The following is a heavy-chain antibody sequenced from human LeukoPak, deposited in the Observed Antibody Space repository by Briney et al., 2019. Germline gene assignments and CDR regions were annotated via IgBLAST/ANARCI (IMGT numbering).Heavy chain of an antibody. CDR2: ISGSGGYT. CDR1: GFSFSTYA. D-gene: IGHD6-13*01. J-gene: IGHJ4*02. V-gene: IGHV3-23*01. CDR3: AKEAGERRQQQAADY. Sequence: GGSLILSCAAPGFSFSTYAMSWVRQAPGKGLEWVSSISGSGGYTFYADSVKGRFTISRDNSKNTLYLQMNSLRAEDTAVYYCAKEAGERRQQQAADYWGQGSLVTVSS.